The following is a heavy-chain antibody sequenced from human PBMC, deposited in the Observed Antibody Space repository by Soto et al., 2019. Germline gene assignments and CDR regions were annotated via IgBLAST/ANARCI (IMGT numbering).Heavy chain of an antibody. D-gene: IGHD5-12*01. CDR2: IRSKGNSYAT. Sequence: EVQLVESGGGLVQPGGSLKLSCAASGFTFSGSAMHWVRQASGKGLEWVGRIRSKGNSYATAYAASVKGRFTISRDDSKNTVYLQMNSLKTEDTAVYYCTGMGASRELVAYWGQGTLVTVSS. V-gene: IGHV3-73*01. CDR3: TGMGASRELVAY. CDR1: GFTFSGSA. J-gene: IGHJ4*02.